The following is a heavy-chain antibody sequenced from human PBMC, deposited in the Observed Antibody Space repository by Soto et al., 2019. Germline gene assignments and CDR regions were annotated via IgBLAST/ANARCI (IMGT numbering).Heavy chain of an antibody. CDR2: ISAGGNTK. J-gene: IGHJ2*01. V-gene: IGHV3-30*18. D-gene: IGHD2-21*01. CDR3: AKESGGERYAAYFDL. Sequence: QVQLVESGGGVVQPGTSLRLACAASGFTLSNIGMQWVRQAPGEGLEWVAVISAGGNTKYYADSVKGRFTISRDNSKNTLFLQMNSLRTEDTAVYYCAKESGGERYAAYFDLWGHGNLVNVS. CDR1: GFTLSNIG.